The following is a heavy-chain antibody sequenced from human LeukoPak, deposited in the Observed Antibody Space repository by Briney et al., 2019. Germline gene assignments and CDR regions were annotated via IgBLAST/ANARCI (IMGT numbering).Heavy chain of an antibody. V-gene: IGHV4-39*01. CDR1: GGSISSSNYD. CDR3: ARGGYSYGNGMDV. J-gene: IGHJ6*02. Sequence: SETLSLTCPVSGGSISSSNYDWGWVRQPPGKGLEWIGNIYYNGNAYYNPSLKSRVSLSVDTSRDQFSLKLTSVSTADTAVYYCARGGYSYGNGMDVWGQGTTVTVSS. CDR2: IYYNGNA. D-gene: IGHD5-18*01.